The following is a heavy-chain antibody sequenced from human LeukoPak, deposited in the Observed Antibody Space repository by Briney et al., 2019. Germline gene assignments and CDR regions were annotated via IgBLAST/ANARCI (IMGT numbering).Heavy chain of an antibody. J-gene: IGHJ6*02. V-gene: IGHV4-59*01. Sequence: SETLSLTCTVSGGSINSYYWNWIRQPPGKGLEWIGYIYYSGSTNYNPSLKSRVTISVDTSKNQFSLKLSSVTAADTAVYYCARISPYYGMDVWGQGTTVTVSS. CDR2: IYYSGST. CDR1: GGSINSYY. CDR3: ARISPYYGMDV.